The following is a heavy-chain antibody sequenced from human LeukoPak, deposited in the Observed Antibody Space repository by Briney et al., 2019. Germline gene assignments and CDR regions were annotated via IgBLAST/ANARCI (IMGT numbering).Heavy chain of an antibody. CDR3: ARDPGLGYSSGWYQY. V-gene: IGHV4-59*01. Sequence: SETLSLTCSVSDDSITMYYWTWIRQPPGKGLEWIGYIYYSGSTNYNPSLKSRVTISVDTSKNQFSLKLSSVTAADTAVYYCARDPGLGYSSGWYQYWGQGTLVTVSS. CDR2: IYYSGST. J-gene: IGHJ4*02. CDR1: DDSITMYY. D-gene: IGHD6-19*01.